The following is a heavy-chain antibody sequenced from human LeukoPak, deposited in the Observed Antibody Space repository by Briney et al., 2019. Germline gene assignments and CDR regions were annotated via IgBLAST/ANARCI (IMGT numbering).Heavy chain of an antibody. CDR3: AREWNYVIDS. V-gene: IGHV4-59*01. J-gene: IGHJ5*01. CDR2: IYYSGST. D-gene: IGHD1-7*01. CDR1: GGSISSYY. Sequence: SGTLSLTCTVSGGSISSYYWSWIRQPPGKGLEWIGYIYYSGSTTYNPSLKSRVTISVDTSKNQFSVKLSSVTAADTAVYYCAREWNYVIDSWGQGTLVTVSS.